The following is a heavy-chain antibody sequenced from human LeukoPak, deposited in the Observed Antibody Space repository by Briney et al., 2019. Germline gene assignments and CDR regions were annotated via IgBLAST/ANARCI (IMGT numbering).Heavy chain of an antibody. CDR2: ITGSGKNT. Sequence: GGSLRLSCAASGFIFSSYSMSWVRQAPGKGLEWVSVITGSGKNTYYADSVKGRFTISKDNSKNTVYLQMNDLRVDDTAVYYCAKAASSSWPSYQYEMDVGGQGTTVTVSS. CDR3: AKAASSSWPSYQYEMDV. CDR1: GFIFSSYS. J-gene: IGHJ6*02. D-gene: IGHD6-13*01. V-gene: IGHV3-23*01.